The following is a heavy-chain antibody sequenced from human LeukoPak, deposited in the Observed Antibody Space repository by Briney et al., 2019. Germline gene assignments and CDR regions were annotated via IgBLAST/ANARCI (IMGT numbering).Heavy chain of an antibody. V-gene: IGHV4-59*12. Sequence: SETLSLTCTVSGGSISSYYWSWIRQPPGKGLEWIGYIYYSGSTKYNPSLTSRVTMSVDTSKNQFSLKLSSVTAADTAVYYCARGRYYYDSSGYDAFDIWGQGTMVTVSS. CDR1: GGSISSYY. CDR3: ARGRYYYDSSGYDAFDI. CDR2: IYYSGST. D-gene: IGHD3-22*01. J-gene: IGHJ3*02.